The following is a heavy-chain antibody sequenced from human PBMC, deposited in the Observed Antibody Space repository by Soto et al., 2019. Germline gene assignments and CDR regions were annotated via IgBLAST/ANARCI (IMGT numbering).Heavy chain of an antibody. CDR1: GYTFTSYA. J-gene: IGHJ5*02. V-gene: IGHV1-3*01. D-gene: IGHD6-19*01. Sequence: GASVKVSCKASGYTFTSYAMHWVRQAPGQRLEWMGWINAGNGNTKYSQKFQGRVTITRDTSASTAYMELSSLRSEDTAVYYCARDYSSGWPLPTNWFDPWGQGTLVTVSS. CDR3: ARDYSSGWPLPTNWFDP. CDR2: INAGNGNT.